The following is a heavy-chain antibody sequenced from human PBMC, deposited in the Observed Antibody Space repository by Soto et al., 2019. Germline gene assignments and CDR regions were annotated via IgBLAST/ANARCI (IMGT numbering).Heavy chain of an antibody. D-gene: IGHD2-21*01. V-gene: IGHV3-30*18. J-gene: IGHJ1*01. CDR2: ISYDGSEK. CDR1: GFTFSNYG. Sequence: GWSLRLSCVASGFTFSNYGVHWVRQAPGKGPEWVAVISYDGSEKYYADSVKGRFTISRDNSKNTLDLQMNSLTTEDTALYYCAKASRLYDNRGYSGYATWGRGTMVTVSP. CDR3: AKASRLYDNRGYSGYAT.